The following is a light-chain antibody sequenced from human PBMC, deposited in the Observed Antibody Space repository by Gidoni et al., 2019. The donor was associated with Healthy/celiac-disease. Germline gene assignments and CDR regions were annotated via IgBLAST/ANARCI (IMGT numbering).Light chain of an antibody. CDR3: QQRSNWPPF. J-gene: IGKJ3*01. CDR2: YAS. V-gene: IGKV3-11*01. Sequence: EIVLTQSPATLSLSPGESATLSCRASQSVSSYLAWYQQKPGQAPSLLIYYASNRATGIPARFSGSGSGTDFTLTISSLEPEDFAVYYCQQRSNWPPFFGPGTKVDIK. CDR1: QSVSSY.